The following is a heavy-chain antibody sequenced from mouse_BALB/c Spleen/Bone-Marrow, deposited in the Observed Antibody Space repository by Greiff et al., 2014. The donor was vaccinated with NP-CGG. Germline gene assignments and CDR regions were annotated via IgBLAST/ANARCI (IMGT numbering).Heavy chain of an antibody. CDR2: INSNGGST. CDR3: ARDYDYDY. J-gene: IGHJ2*01. V-gene: IGHV5-6-3*01. D-gene: IGHD2-4*01. Sequence: DVMLVESGGGLVQPGGSLKLSCAASGFTFSSYGMSWVRQTTDKRLELVATINSNGGSTYYPDSVKGRFTISRDNAKNTLYLQMSSLKSEDTAMYYCARDYDYDYWSQGTTLTVSS. CDR1: GFTFSSYG.